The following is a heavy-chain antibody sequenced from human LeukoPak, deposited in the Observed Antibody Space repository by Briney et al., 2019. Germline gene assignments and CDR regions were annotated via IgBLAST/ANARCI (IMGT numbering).Heavy chain of an antibody. J-gene: IGHJ3*02. V-gene: IGHV3-30*18. Sequence: GGSLRLSCAASGFTFSSCGMHWVRQAPGKGLEWVAVISYDGSNKYYADSVKGRFTISRDNSKNTLYLQMNSLRAEDTAVYYCAKNHSGSRRGGAFDIWGQGTMVTVSS. CDR2: ISYDGSNK. CDR3: AKNHSGSRRGGAFDI. CDR1: GFTFSSCG. D-gene: IGHD1-26*01.